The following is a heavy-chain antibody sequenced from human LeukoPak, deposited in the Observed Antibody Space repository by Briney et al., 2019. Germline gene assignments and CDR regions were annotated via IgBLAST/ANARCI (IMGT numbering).Heavy chain of an antibody. CDR3: ATTDGSNDACDI. J-gene: IGHJ3*02. Sequence: SEPLSLICSVSVGSICIYYWSWIRQPPGKGLEWIGYIYYSGSTNYNPSLKSRVTISVDTSKNQFSLELSSVATADTAVYYCATTDGSNDACDIWGQGTMVTVSS. CDR2: IYYSGST. CDR1: VGSICIYY. V-gene: IGHV4-59*01. D-gene: IGHD1-26*01.